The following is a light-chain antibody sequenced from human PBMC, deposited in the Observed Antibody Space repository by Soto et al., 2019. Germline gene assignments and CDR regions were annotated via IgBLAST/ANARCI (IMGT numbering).Light chain of an antibody. CDR3: QQYNDNWT. Sequence: DIQMPQSPSTLSASVGDIVTITCRASQRISSWLAWYQQKPGQAPKLLIYKASTLQSGVPSRFSGSGSGTEFTLAISSLQPDDSATYYCQQYNDNWTFGQGTKVEIK. CDR2: KAS. V-gene: IGKV1-5*03. J-gene: IGKJ1*01. CDR1: QRISSW.